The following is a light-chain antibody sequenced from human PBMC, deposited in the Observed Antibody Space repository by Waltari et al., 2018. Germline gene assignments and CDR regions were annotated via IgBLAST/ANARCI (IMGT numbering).Light chain of an antibody. CDR2: KAS. CDR1: QSISSL. J-gene: IGKJ1*01. V-gene: IGKV1-5*03. CDR3: QQYNSYSWT. Sequence: DIQMTQSPSTLSASVGDRVTITCRASQSISSLLAWYQQKPGTAPKLLIYKASSLESGVPSRFSGSGSGTEFTLTISSLQPDDFATYYCQQYNSYSWTFGQGTKVEIK.